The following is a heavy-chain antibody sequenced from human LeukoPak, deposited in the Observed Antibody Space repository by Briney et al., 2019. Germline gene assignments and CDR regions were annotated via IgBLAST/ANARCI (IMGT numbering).Heavy chain of an antibody. V-gene: IGHV3-66*01. J-gene: IGHJ4*02. CDR1: GFTVSSNY. Sequence: GGSLRLSCAASGFTVSSNYMSWVRQAPGKGLEWVSVIYSGGSTYYTDSVKGRFTISRDISKNTLYLQMNSLRAEDTAVYYCAVVGATTDDNWGQGTLVTVSS. CDR3: AVVGATTDDN. CDR2: IYSGGST. D-gene: IGHD1-26*01.